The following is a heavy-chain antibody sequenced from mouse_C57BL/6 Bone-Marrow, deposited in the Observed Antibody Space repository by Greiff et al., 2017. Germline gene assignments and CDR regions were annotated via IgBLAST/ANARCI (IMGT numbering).Heavy chain of an antibody. CDR1: GYTFTSYG. J-gene: IGHJ3*01. V-gene: IGHV1-81*01. Sequence: QVQLQQSGAELARPGASVKLSCKASGYTFTSYGISWVKQRTGQGLEWIGEIYPRSGNTYYNEKFKGKATLTADKSSSTAYMELRSLTSEDSAVYFCPFICDGYYGFAYWGQGTLVTVSA. CDR3: PFICDGYYGFAY. D-gene: IGHD2-3*01. CDR2: IYPRSGNT.